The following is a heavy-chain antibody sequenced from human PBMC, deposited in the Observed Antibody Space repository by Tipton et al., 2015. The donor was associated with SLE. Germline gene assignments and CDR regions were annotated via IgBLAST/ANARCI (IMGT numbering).Heavy chain of an antibody. CDR1: GRSFIGSY. CDR2: IDHSGVT. D-gene: IGHD1-14*01. V-gene: IGHV4-34*01. Sequence: TLSLTCAVYGRSFIGSYWTWIRQPPGKGLEWIGDIDHSGVTHYNPSLKSRVTISRDTSGNQFSLNLSSVTASDTAVYFCTRDRRGWYFDLWGRGTLVTVSS. J-gene: IGHJ2*01. CDR3: TRDRRGWYFDL.